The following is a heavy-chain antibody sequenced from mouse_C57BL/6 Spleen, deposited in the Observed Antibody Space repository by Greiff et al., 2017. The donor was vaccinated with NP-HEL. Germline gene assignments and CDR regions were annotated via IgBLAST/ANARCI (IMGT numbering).Heavy chain of an antibody. D-gene: IGHD2-3*01. CDR2: IYPGDGDT. Sequence: VQLVESGAELVKPGASVKISCKASGYAFSSYWMNWVKQRPGKGLEWIGQIYPGDGDTNYNGKFKGKATLTADKSSSTAYMQLSSLTSEDSAVYFCARSSDGYYDYWGQGTLVTVSA. V-gene: IGHV1-80*01. J-gene: IGHJ3*01. CDR1: GYAFSSYW. CDR3: ARSSDGYYDY.